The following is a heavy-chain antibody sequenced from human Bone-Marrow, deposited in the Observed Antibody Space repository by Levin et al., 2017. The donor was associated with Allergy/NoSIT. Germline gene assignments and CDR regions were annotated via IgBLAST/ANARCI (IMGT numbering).Heavy chain of an antibody. Sequence: ETLSLTCAASGFTFSRYSMNWVRQAPGRGLEWVSYISRSSSTISYADSVKGRFTISRDNAKNSLYLQMNSLRDEETAVYYCARPDCSGTSCYYFFDSWGQGTLVTVSS. CDR2: ISRSSSTI. D-gene: IGHD2-2*01. V-gene: IGHV3-48*02. CDR3: ARPDCSGTSCYYFFDS. CDR1: GFTFSRYS. J-gene: IGHJ4*02.